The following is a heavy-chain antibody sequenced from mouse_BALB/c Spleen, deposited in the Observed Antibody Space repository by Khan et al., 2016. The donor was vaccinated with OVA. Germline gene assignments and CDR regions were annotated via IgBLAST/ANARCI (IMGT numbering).Heavy chain of an antibody. V-gene: IGHV2-6*02. CDR3: ARWFDGYSSLYAIDY. J-gene: IGHJ4*01. CDR2: IWSDGST. D-gene: IGHD2-3*01. CDR1: GFSLTNYG. Sequence: QVQLKESGPGLVAPSQSLSITCTVSGFSLTNYGVHWVRQPPGKGLEWLVVIWSDGSTNYNSGLKSRLSISKDNSKSQVFLKMNSLQTDDTAIYSCARWFDGYSSLYAIDYWGQGTSVTVSS.